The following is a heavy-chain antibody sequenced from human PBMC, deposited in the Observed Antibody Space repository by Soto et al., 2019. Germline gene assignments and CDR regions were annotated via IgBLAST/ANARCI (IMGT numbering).Heavy chain of an antibody. CDR1: GFTFSSYW. CDR3: ARDQYDGSGSYAPHPQPDY. CDR2: IKQDGREK. V-gene: IGHV3-7*01. D-gene: IGHD3-10*01. Sequence: GGSLRLSCAASGFTFSSYWMSWVRQAPGKGLEWVANIKQDGREKYYLDSVKGRFTISRDNAKNSLDLQMNSLRAEDTAVYSCARDQYDGSGSYAPHPQPDYWGQGTLVTVSS. J-gene: IGHJ4*02.